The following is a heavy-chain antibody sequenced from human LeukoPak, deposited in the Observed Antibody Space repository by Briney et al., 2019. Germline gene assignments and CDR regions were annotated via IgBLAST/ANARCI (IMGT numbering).Heavy chain of an antibody. CDR1: GFTFSTSW. V-gene: IGHV3-7*01. Sequence: GSLRLSCVASGFTFSTSWGTWVRQAPGKRLEGVANIDKHGSGKYYVDSVKGRFAISRDYASNSVFLQMDSLRAEDTSVYYCARDAGWGYYDLWGQGTPVTVSS. J-gene: IGHJ4*02. D-gene: IGHD1-26*01. CDR3: ARDAGWGYYDL. CDR2: IDKHGSGK.